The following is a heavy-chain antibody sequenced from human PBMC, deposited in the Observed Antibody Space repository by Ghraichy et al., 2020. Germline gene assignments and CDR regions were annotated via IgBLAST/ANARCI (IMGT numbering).Heavy chain of an antibody. J-gene: IGHJ3*02. V-gene: IGHV4-34*01. CDR2: INHSGST. CDR1: GGSFSGYY. Sequence: SETLYLTCAVYGGSFSGYYWSWIRQPPGKGLEWIGEINHSGSTNYNPSLKSRVTISVDTSKNQFSLKLSSVTAADTAVYYCARGRPYYYDSSGYYRPQFPPRESTFFDIWGQGTMVTVSS. CDR3: ARGRPYYYDSSGYYRPQFPPRESTFFDI. D-gene: IGHD3-22*01.